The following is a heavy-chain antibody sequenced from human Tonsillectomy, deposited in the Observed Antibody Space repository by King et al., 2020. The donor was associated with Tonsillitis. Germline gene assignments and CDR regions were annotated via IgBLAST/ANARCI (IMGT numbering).Heavy chain of an antibody. V-gene: IGHV3-23*04. CDR3: AKDKFHETTVMDY. J-gene: IGHJ4*02. CDR2: LSAGGGST. Sequence: VQLVESGGGLVQPGGSLTLSCAASGFSFSTYAMNWVRQAPGKGLEWVSSLSAGGGSTYYADSVRGRFTISRDISKNTLYLHMNSLRAEDTAVYFCAKDKFHETTVMDYWGQGTLVAVSS. CDR1: GFSFSTYA. D-gene: IGHD4-17*01.